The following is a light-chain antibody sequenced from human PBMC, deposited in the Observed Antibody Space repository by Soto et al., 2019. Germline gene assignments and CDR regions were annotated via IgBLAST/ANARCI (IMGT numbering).Light chain of an antibody. J-gene: IGKJ3*01. CDR3: QQLNNYPFT. CDR2: AAS. V-gene: IGKV1-9*01. Sequence: DIQLTQSPSFLSASVGDRVTITCRASQGISSYLAWYQQKPGKAPNLLIYAASTLQSGVPSRFSGSGSRTEFTQTISSLQPNDFATYYCQQLNNYPFTFGPGTKVDIK. CDR1: QGISSY.